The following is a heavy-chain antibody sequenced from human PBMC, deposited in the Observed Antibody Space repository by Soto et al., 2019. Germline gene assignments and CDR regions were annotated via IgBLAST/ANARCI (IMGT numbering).Heavy chain of an antibody. CDR1: GYTFTSYA. CDR2: INAGNGNT. V-gene: IGHV1-3*01. Sequence: ASVKVSCKASGYTFTSYAMHWVRQAPGQRLEWMGWINAGNGNTKYSQKFQGRVTITRDTSASTAYMELSSLRSEDTAVYYCAIIYCSGGSCYGYYFDYWGQGTLVTVSS. J-gene: IGHJ4*02. CDR3: AIIYCSGGSCYGYYFDY. D-gene: IGHD2-15*01.